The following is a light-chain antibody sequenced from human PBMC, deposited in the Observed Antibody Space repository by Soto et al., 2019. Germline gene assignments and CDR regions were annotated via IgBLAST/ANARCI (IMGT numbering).Light chain of an antibody. Sequence: QSVLTQPASVSGSPGQSITISCTGTSSDVGGYNYVSWYQQHPGKAPKLMIYDVSNRPSGVSNRFSGSKSGNTASLTISGLQAEDEADYYCSSYTGSINFAGVLFGGGTKLTVL. CDR1: SSDVGGYNY. V-gene: IGLV2-14*01. CDR3: SSYTGSINFAGVL. CDR2: DVS. J-gene: IGLJ2*01.